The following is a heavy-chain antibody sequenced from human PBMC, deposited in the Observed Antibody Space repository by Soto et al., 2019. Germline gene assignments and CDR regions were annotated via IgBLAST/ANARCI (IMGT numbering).Heavy chain of an antibody. CDR1: GFSLSTTGEG. V-gene: IGHV2-5*01. J-gene: IGHJ4*02. CDR3: AQVDDVAALFAY. D-gene: IGHD6-6*01. CDR2: IYWNDDK. Sequence: QITLKESGPTLVKPTQTLTLTCTFSGFSLSTTGEGVGWIRQPPGKALEWLAVIYWNDDKSYSPSLKSRLTIRKDTSKTQVVLTMMNMAPVDTGTYYCAQVDDVAALFAYLGQGTLVTVSS.